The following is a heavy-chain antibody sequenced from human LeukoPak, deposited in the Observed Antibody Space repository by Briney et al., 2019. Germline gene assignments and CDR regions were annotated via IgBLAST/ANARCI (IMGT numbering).Heavy chain of an antibody. V-gene: IGHV3-9*01. CDR1: GFTFDDYA. D-gene: IGHD2-15*01. Sequence: GGSLRLSCAASGFTFDDYAMHWVRQAPGKGLEWVSGISWNSGSIGYADSVKGRFTISRDNAKNTLYLQMNSLRAEDTAVYYCARDAAAYCSGGSCYPRYWGQGTLVTVSS. CDR3: ARDAAAYCSGGSCYPRY. CDR2: ISWNSGSI. J-gene: IGHJ4*02.